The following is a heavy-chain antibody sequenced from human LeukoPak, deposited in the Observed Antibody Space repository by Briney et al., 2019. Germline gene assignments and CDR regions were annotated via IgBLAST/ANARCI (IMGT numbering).Heavy chain of an antibody. Sequence: SETLSLTCTVSGGSISSYYWSWIRQPPGKGLEWIGYIYYSGSTNYNPSLKSRVTISVDTSKNQFSLKLSSVTAADTAVYYCAKDAASNYYYYMDVWGKGTTVTISS. CDR2: IYYSGST. D-gene: IGHD6-25*01. V-gene: IGHV4-59*01. CDR3: AKDAASNYYYYMDV. J-gene: IGHJ6*03. CDR1: GGSISSYY.